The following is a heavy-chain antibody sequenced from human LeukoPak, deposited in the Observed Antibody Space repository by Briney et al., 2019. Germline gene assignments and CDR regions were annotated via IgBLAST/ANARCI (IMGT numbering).Heavy chain of an antibody. D-gene: IGHD6-19*01. CDR2: VSSDGSSE. J-gene: IGHJ6*02. CDR3: ARGAGGLDV. V-gene: IGHV3-30*03. Sequence: PGGSLRLSCAASGFIFNSYGMHWVRQAPGKGLEWVAVVSSDGSSEYYADSVKGRFTISRDNSKNTLYLQMNSLRAEDTAVYYCARGAGGLDVWGQGTTVTVSS. CDR1: GFIFNSYG.